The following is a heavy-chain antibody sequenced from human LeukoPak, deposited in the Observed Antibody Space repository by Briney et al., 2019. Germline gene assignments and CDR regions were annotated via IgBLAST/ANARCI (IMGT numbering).Heavy chain of an antibody. V-gene: IGHV3-23*01. D-gene: IGHD1-7*01. CDR3: AKLRLTGTTDFFDY. CDR1: GFTFSSYG. CDR2: ISTRSDAK. Sequence: GGSLRLSCAASGFTFSSYGISWIRQAPGKGLEWVSVISTRSDAKYYADSVKGRFTVSRDNSKNTLYLQMNSLSAEDTTVYYCAKLRLTGTTDFFDYWGQGTLVTVSS. J-gene: IGHJ4*02.